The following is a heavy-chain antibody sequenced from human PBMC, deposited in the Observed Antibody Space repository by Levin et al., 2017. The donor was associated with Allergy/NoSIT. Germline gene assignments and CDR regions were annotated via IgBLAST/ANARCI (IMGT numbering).Heavy chain of an antibody. CDR2: ITWNSGRI. Sequence: RTGGSLRLSCAASGFTVEDHAMHWVRQTPGKGLEWVSDITWNSGRIDYADSVKGRFTISKDNAKNSLYLQMNSLRADDTALYYCARSRPGTDAFDIWGLGTMVTVSS. CDR3: ARSRPGTDAFDI. J-gene: IGHJ3*02. D-gene: IGHD1-14*01. CDR1: GFTVEDHA. V-gene: IGHV3-9*01.